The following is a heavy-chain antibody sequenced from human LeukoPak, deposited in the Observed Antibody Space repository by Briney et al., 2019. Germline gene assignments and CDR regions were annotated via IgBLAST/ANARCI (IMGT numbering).Heavy chain of an antibody. CDR2: IYYSGST. CDR1: GGSISSYY. V-gene: IGHV4-59*01. J-gene: IGHJ4*02. D-gene: IGHD3-3*01. Sequence: SESLSLTCTVSGGSISSYYWSWIRQPPGKRLEWIGHIYYSGSTNYNPSLKSRVIISVYTSNNQFSLKLSSVTAADTAVYYCASRSSIWSGYQDTLYYFDSWGQGTLVTVSS. CDR3: ASRSSIWSGYQDTLYYFDS.